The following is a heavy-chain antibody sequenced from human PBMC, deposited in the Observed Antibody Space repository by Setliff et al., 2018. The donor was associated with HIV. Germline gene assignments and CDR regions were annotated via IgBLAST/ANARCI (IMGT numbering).Heavy chain of an antibody. Sequence: SETLSLTCTVSGGSISSGSYYWSWIRQPAGKGLEWIGHIYTSGSTNYNPSLKSRVTISVDTSKNQFSLKLSSVTAADTAVYYCARTDWARTSYYYYYGMDIWGQGTTVTVSS. J-gene: IGHJ6*02. CDR3: ARTDWARTSYYYYYGMDI. CDR1: GGSISSGSYY. D-gene: IGHD3-9*01. CDR2: IYTSGST. V-gene: IGHV4-61*09.